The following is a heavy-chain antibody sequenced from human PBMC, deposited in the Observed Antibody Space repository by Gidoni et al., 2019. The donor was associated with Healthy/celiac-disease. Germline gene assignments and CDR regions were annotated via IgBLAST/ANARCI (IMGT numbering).Heavy chain of an antibody. CDR2: IYYSGST. V-gene: IGHV4-31*02. D-gene: IGHD3-10*01. CDR3: ARITGKRNDY. Sequence: LEWIGYIYYSGSTYYNPSLKSRVTISVDTSKNQFSLKLSSVTAADTAVYYCARITGKRNDYWGQGTLVTVSS. J-gene: IGHJ4*02.